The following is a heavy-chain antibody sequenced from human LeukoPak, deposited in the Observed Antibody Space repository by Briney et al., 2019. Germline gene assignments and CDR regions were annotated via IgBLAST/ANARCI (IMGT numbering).Heavy chain of an antibody. CDR2: INHSGST. J-gene: IGHJ4*02. Sequence: SETLSLTCAVYGGSFGGYYWSWIRQPPGKGLEWIGEINHSGSTNYNPSLKSRVTISVDTSKNQFSLKLSSVTAADTAVYYCARGHYYGSGSYYKQKNDYWGQGTLVTVSS. D-gene: IGHD3-10*01. CDR3: ARGHYYGSGSYYKQKNDY. V-gene: IGHV4-34*01. CDR1: GGSFGGYY.